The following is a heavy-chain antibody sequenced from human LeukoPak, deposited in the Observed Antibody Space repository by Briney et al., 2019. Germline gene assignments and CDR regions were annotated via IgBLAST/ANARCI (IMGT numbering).Heavy chain of an antibody. CDR2: ISSSGSPI. CDR3: ARPLDYCSSTSCYQYYFDY. Sequence: GGSLRLSCTASGFTFSSYEMNWVRQAPGKGLEWVSDISSSGSPIYYADSVKGRFTVSRDNAKNSLYLQMSSLRAEDTAVYYCARPLDYCSSTSCYQYYFDYWGQGTLVTVSS. J-gene: IGHJ4*02. V-gene: IGHV3-48*03. D-gene: IGHD2-2*01. CDR1: GFTFSSYE.